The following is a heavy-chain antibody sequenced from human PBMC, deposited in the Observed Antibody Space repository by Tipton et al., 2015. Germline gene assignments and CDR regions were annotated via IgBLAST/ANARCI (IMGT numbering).Heavy chain of an antibody. Sequence: SLRLSCAASGFTFSDYYMTWIRQAPGQGLEWVSYIGNSGFTIYYADSVKGRFTISRDNAKNSLYLQMNSLRVEDTALYYCAKDMKFYYDRSGCLDYWGQGTLVTVSS. J-gene: IGHJ4*02. D-gene: IGHD3-22*01. CDR2: IGNSGFTI. CDR3: AKDMKFYYDRSGCLDY. V-gene: IGHV3-11*01. CDR1: GFTFSDYY.